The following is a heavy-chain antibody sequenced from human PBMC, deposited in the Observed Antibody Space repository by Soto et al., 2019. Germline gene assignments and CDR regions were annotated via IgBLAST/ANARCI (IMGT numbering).Heavy chain of an antibody. V-gene: IGHV2-5*02. Sequence: QITLKESGPTLVKPTQTLTLTCTFSGFSLSTSGVGVGWIRQPPGKALEWLALIYWDDEKRYSPSLKNRLTITKDTSKNQAVLIMTNVDPVDTATYYCAHRRPNTSGWPFDYGGQGTLVTVSS. CDR2: IYWDDEK. CDR3: AHRRPNTSGWPFDY. D-gene: IGHD6-19*01. J-gene: IGHJ4*02. CDR1: GFSLSTSGVG.